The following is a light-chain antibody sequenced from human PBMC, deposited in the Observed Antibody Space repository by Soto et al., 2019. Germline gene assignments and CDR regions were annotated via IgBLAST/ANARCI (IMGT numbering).Light chain of an antibody. CDR2: GAS. V-gene: IGKV3-20*01. CDR1: QSVRSTS. J-gene: IGKJ5*01. CDR3: QHYNSSPPIT. Sequence: EIVLTQSPGTLSLSPGERATLSCRASQSVRSTSLVWYQQKPAQAPRLLIYGASSRATGIPDRFSGGGSGTDVTLTISRLEPEDFAVYYCQHYNSSPPITFGQGTRLEIK.